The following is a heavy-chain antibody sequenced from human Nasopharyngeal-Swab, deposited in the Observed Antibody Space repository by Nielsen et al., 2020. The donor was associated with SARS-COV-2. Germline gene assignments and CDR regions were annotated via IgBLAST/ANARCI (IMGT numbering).Heavy chain of an antibody. V-gene: IGHV3-74*01. J-gene: IGHJ4*02. D-gene: IGHD3-22*01. CDR3: TRLTYYYDSSSGG. CDR2: INGDGSST. CDR1: GFTLGNYW. Sequence: GESLKISCVASGFTLGNYWMHWVRQVPGKGLVWVSHINGDGSSTTYADSVKGRFTISRDNAKNTLYLQMDNLRAEDTAVYYCTRLTYYYDSSSGGWGQGTLVTVSS.